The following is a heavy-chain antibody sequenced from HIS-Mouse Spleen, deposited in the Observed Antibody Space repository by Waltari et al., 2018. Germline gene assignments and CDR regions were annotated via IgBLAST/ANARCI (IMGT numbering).Heavy chain of an antibody. D-gene: IGHD3-10*01. CDR2: SSGSGGST. J-gene: IGHJ4*02. V-gene: IGHV3-23*01. CDR1: GFTFSSYA. Sequence: EVQLLESGGGLVQPGGSLRLSCAASGFTFSSYAMRWVRQAPGKGLEWVSASSGSGGSTYYADSVNGRFTISRDNSKNTLYLQMNSLRAEDTAVYYCAQNYYGSGSYYYWGQGTLVTVSS. CDR3: AQNYYGSGSYYY.